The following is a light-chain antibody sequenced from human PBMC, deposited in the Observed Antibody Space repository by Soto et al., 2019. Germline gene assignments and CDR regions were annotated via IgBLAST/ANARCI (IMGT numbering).Light chain of an antibody. CDR1: QSVSSY. CDR3: QQRSNWPPLT. J-gene: IGKJ4*01. CDR2: DAS. Sequence: EIVLTQSPATLSLSPGERATLSCRASQSVSSYLAWYQQKPCQAPRLLIYDASNRATGIPARFSCSGSGTDFTLTISSLEPEDFAGYYCQQRSNWPPLTFGGGTKVEIK. V-gene: IGKV3-11*01.